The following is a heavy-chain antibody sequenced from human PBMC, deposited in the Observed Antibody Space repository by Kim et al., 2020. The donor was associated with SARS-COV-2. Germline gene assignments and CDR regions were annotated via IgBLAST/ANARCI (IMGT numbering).Heavy chain of an antibody. CDR3: ASSLTRQYYNILTGYYNVPNYFDY. CDR1: GGSISSSNYY. V-gene: IGHV4-39*01. J-gene: IGHJ4*02. CDR2: IYYSGST. D-gene: IGHD3-9*01. Sequence: SETLSLTCAVSGGSISSSNYYWGWIRQPPGKGLEWIGSIYYSGSTYYNPSLKSRVTISVDTSKNQFSLKLSSVTAADTAVYYCASSLTRQYYNILTGYYNVPNYFDYWGQGTLVTVSS.